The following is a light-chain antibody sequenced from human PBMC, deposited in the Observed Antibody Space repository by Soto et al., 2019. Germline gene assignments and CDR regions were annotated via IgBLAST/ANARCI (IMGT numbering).Light chain of an antibody. CDR1: QSVRSS. J-gene: IGKJ5*01. Sequence: EVVMTQSPVTLSVSPGERATLSCRASQSVRSSVAWYQQKPGQAPSLLFYGASTRATGIPARFSGSGSGTEFTLTISSLQSEDVAVYYCQQYNNWPPITFGQGTRLEIK. V-gene: IGKV3-15*01. CDR2: GAS. CDR3: QQYNNWPPIT.